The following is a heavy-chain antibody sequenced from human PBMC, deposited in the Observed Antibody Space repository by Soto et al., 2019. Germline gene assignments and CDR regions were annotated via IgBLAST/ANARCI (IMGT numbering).Heavy chain of an antibody. CDR2: INPSSGGT. J-gene: IGHJ4*02. CDR3: ARVGVPVSDWDSSGLALDY. CDR1: GYSFTGYY. D-gene: IGHD6-19*01. Sequence: QVQLVQSGAEVKKPGASVMVSCKTSGYSFTGYYMHWVRQAPGQGPEWIGWINPSSGGTKYAQRFQGRVTMTRDTSISTANMELSSLKSDDTAVYYCARVGVPVSDWDSSGLALDYWGQGTLVTVTS. V-gene: IGHV1-2*02.